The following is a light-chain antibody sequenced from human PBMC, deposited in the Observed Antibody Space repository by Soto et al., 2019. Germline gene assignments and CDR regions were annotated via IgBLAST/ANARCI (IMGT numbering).Light chain of an antibody. CDR3: QHLNNYPPFT. CDR2: GTF. CDR1: QDIKTY. V-gene: IGKV1-9*01. J-gene: IGKJ3*01. Sequence: IQLTQSPSSLSASVGDRVSITCRASQDIKTYLAWYQQKQGKAPKLLISGTFTLQSGVPSRFNGSGSGTDFTLTISRLQPEDFATYSCQHLNNYPPFTFGPGTNVDLE.